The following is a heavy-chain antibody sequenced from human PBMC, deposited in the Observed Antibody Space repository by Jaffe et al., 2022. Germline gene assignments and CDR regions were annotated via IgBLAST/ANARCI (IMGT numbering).Heavy chain of an antibody. V-gene: IGHV4-38-2*01. Sequence: QVQLQESGPGLVRPSETLSLTCAVSGYSISSGYYWGWIRQPPGKGLEWIAIIYHSGNTYFNPSLKSRVTISVDTSKNQVSLKLTSVTAADAAVYYCARLASGTSDYWGQGTLVTVSS. J-gene: IGHJ4*02. CDR2: IYHSGNT. CDR1: GYSISSGYY. CDR3: ARLASGTSDY. D-gene: IGHD1-1*01.